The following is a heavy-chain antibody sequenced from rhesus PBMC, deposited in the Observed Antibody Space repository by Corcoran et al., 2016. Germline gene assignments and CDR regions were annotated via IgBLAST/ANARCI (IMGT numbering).Heavy chain of an antibody. CDR3: ARGTVTKDFDY. J-gene: IGHJ4*01. D-gene: IGHD4-23*01. Sequence: QLQLQESGPGLVKPSETLPVTCAVSGGSISSSYWSWIRQAPGKGLEWIGYIYGSGSSTNYNPSLKSRVTLSVDTSKNQLSLKLSSVTTADTAVYYCARGTVTKDFDYWGQGVLVTVSS. CDR1: GGSISSSY. V-gene: IGHV4-169*01. CDR2: IYGSGSST.